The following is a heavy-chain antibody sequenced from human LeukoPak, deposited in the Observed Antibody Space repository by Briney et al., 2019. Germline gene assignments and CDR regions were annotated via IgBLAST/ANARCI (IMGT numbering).Heavy chain of an antibody. Sequence: GGSLRLSCAASGFTFSSYSMNWVRQAPGKGLEWVSYISSSSSTIYYADSVKGRFTISRDNAKNSLYLQMNSLRAEDTAVYYCAREVGGYSSGWYGDYWGQGTLVTVSS. J-gene: IGHJ4*02. CDR3: AREVGGYSSGWYGDY. CDR2: ISSSSSTI. CDR1: GFTFSSYS. V-gene: IGHV3-48*04. D-gene: IGHD6-19*01.